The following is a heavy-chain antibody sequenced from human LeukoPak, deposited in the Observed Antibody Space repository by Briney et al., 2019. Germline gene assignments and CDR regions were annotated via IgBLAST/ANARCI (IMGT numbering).Heavy chain of an antibody. CDR3: AKNITAETDFLEY. V-gene: IGHV3-9*01. Sequence: GGSLRLSCAASGFTFDDYAMHWVGQAPGKGLEWVSGIGWNSGSIGYADSGKGRFTISRDKAKNSLYLQMNSRRDEDTALYYCAKNITAETDFLEYRGQGTLVTVSS. CDR1: GFTFDDYA. J-gene: IGHJ4*02. D-gene: IGHD6-13*01. CDR2: IGWNSGSI.